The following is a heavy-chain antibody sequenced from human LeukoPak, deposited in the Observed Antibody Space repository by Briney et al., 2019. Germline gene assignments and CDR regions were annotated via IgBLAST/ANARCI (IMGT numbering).Heavy chain of an antibody. CDR1: GYXFTSYG. Sequence: GASVKVSCKASGYXFTSYGISWVRQAPGQGLEWMGWISAYNGNTNYAQKLQGRVTMTTDTSTSTAYMELRSLRSDDTAVYYCARVITMVRGVVDFDYWGQGTLVTVSS. J-gene: IGHJ4*02. V-gene: IGHV1-18*01. D-gene: IGHD3-10*01. CDR3: ARVITMVRGVVDFDY. CDR2: ISAYNGNT.